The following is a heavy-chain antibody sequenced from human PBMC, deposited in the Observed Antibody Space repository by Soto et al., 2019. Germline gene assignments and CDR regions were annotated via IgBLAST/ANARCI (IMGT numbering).Heavy chain of an antibody. V-gene: IGHV3-53*01. Sequence: GSLRLSCAASGFTVSNNYMTWVRQAPGKGLEWVSFIYSSGSTYYADSVKGRFTISRDNAKNSLYLQMNSLGDEDTAVYYCATDGVGVVPGDVFEIWGQGTMLTVSS. D-gene: IGHD2-2*01. CDR2: IYSSGST. CDR3: ATDGVGVVPGDVFEI. CDR1: GFTVSNNY. J-gene: IGHJ3*02.